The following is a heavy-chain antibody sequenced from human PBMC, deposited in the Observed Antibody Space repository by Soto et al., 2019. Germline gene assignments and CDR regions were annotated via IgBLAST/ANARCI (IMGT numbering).Heavy chain of an antibody. CDR3: ARVAAPMGYAFDI. D-gene: IGHD3-16*01. Sequence: SETLSLTCAVYGGSFSCYYWSWIRQPPGKGLEWIGEINHSGSTNYNPSLKSRVTISVDTSKNQFSLKLSSVTAADTAVYYCARVAAPMGYAFDIWGQGTMVTVSS. V-gene: IGHV4-34*01. J-gene: IGHJ3*02. CDR1: GGSFSCYY. CDR2: INHSGST.